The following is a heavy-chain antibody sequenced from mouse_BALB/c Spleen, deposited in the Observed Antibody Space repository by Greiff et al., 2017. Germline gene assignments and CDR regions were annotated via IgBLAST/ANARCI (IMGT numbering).Heavy chain of an antibody. CDR2: IYPGDGDT. CDR1: GYTFTSYW. J-gene: IGHJ4*01. CDR3: ARDGPYAMDY. V-gene: IGHV1-87*01. Sequence: QVQLQQSGAELARPGASVKLSCKASGYTFTSYWMQWVKQRPGQGLEWIGAIYPGDGDTRYTQKFKGKATLTADKSSSTAYMQLSSLASEDCAVYYCARDGPYAMDYWGQGTSVTVSS. D-gene: IGHD2-3*01.